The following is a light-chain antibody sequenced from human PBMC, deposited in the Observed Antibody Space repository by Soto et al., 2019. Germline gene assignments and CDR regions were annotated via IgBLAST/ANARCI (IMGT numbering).Light chain of an antibody. CDR3: QQYASAPLT. CDR2: GAS. Sequence: EIVLTQSPGTLSLSPGDRATLSCRASQSVSSSYLAWYQQKPGQAPRLLIYGASSRGTGIPDRFSGSGSGTDFILTISRLEPDDFAVYYCQQYASAPLTCGGGTKVDIK. CDR1: QSVSSSY. J-gene: IGKJ4*01. V-gene: IGKV3-20*01.